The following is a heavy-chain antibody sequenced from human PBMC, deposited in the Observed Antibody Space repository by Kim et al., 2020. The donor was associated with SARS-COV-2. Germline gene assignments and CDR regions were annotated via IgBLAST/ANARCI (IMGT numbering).Heavy chain of an antibody. CDR3: ARGFPVSTFYYYYYGMDV. V-gene: IGHV4-34*01. Sequence: LKSRVTISVDTSKNQFSLKLSSVTAADTAVYYWARGFPVSTFYYYYYGMDVWGQGTTVTVSS. J-gene: IGHJ6*02.